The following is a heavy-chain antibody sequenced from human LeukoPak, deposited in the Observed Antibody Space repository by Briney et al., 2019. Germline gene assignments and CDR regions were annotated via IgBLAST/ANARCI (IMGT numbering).Heavy chain of an antibody. CDR1: GYTYTSYD. CDR3: ARGGSTYSSSWYAYYYYYMDV. D-gene: IGHD6-13*01. Sequence: ASVKVSCKASGYTYTSYDINWVRQAPGQGLEWMGWMNPNSGNTGYAQKFQGRVTITRNTSISTAYMKLSSLRSEDTAVYYCARGGSTYSSSWYAYYYYYMDVWGKGTTVTVSS. CDR2: MNPNSGNT. J-gene: IGHJ6*03. V-gene: IGHV1-8*03.